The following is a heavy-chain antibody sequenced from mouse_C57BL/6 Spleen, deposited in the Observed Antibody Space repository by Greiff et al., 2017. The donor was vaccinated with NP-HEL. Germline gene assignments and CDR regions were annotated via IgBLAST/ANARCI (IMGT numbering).Heavy chain of an antibody. CDR2: IWTGGGT. J-gene: IGHJ1*03. V-gene: IGHV2-9-1*01. D-gene: IGHD2-1*01. CDR1: GFSLTSYA. Sequence: VQLVESGPGLVAPSQSLSITCTVSGFSLTSYAISWVRQPPGKGLEWLGVIWTGGGTNYNSALKSRLSISKDNSKSQVVLKMNSLQTDDAARYYCARNFYYGNYGGYFDVWGTGTTVTVSS. CDR3: ARNFYYGNYGGYFDV.